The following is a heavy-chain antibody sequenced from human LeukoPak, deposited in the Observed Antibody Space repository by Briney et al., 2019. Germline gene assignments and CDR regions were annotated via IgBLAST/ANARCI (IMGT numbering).Heavy chain of an antibody. D-gene: IGHD2-15*01. V-gene: IGHV3-23*01. Sequence: GGSLRLSCAASGFTFSSYAMSWVRQAPGKGLEWVSAISGSGGSTYYADSVKGRFTISRDNSKNTLYLQMNRLRAEDTAVYYCAKEGCSGGSCYRGVFDYWGQGTLVTVSS. CDR2: ISGSGGST. J-gene: IGHJ4*02. CDR1: GFTFSSYA. CDR3: AKEGCSGGSCYRGVFDY.